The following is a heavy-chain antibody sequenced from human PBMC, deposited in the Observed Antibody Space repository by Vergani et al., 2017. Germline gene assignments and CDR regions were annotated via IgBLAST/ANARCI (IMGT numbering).Heavy chain of an antibody. Sequence: QVLLVQSGAEVKKPGASVRVSCKTSGYTFTNYYIHWVRQAPGQGLEWMGIINPSGGSTTYAQKLQGRVTMTTDTSTSTAYMELRSLRSDDTAVYYCATEKTGAFDIWGQGTMVTVSS. CDR1: GYTFTNYY. CDR3: ATEKTGAFDI. V-gene: IGHV1-46*01. J-gene: IGHJ3*02. CDR2: INPSGGST.